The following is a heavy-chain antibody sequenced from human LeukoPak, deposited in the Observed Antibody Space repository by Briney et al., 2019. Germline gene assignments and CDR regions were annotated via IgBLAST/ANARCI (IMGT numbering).Heavy chain of an antibody. D-gene: IGHD6-6*01. CDR3: ARDITLHTYSSSDFDY. Sequence: PGGSLRLSCAASGFTFSSYSMSWVRQAPGKGLEWVSSISSSSSYIYYADSVKGRFTISRDNAKNSLYLQMNSLRAEDTAVYYCARDITLHTYSSSDFDYWGQGTLVTVSS. J-gene: IGHJ4*02. CDR1: GFTFSSYS. CDR2: ISSSSSYI. V-gene: IGHV3-21*01.